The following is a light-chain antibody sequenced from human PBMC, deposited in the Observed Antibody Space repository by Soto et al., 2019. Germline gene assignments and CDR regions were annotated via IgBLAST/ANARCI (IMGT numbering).Light chain of an antibody. CDR1: QGLSTN. V-gene: IGKV1-9*01. J-gene: IGKJ4*01. CDR3: QQANGYPLT. CDR2: TAF. Sequence: DIQLTQSPSFLSASVGDRVTITCRASQGLSTNAAWYQLKPGKVPNLLIYTAFNLQSGVPSRFSGSGSGTEFTLTISILQPEDSATYYCQQANGYPLTFGGGTKVEIK.